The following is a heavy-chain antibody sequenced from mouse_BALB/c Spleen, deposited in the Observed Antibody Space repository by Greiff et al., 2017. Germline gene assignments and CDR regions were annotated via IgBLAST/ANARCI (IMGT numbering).Heavy chain of an antibody. J-gene: IGHJ3*01. CDR3: ARGKGNAIAY. CDR2: INPSTGYT. D-gene: IGHD2-1*01. V-gene: IGHV1-7*01. CDR1: GFTFTSYW. Sequence: VQRVESGAELVKPGASVKMSCKASGFTFTSYWMPWVQQRPGQGLEWIGYINPSTGYTEYNQKFKDKATLTTDKSSSTSYMQLSSLTSEDSAVYYCARGKGNAIAYWGQGTLVTVSA.